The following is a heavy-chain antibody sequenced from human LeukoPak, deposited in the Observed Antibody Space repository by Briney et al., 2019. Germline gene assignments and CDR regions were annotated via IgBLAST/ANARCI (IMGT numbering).Heavy chain of an antibody. CDR3: ARDRQLLAFDY. CDR2: IYHSGST. D-gene: IGHD2-2*01. J-gene: IGHJ4*02. V-gene: IGHV4-39*07. Sequence: SETLSLTCIVSGGSISSGGYYWSWIRQPPGKGLEWIGSIYHSGSTYYNPSLKSRVTISVDTSKNQFSLKLSSVTAADTAVYYCARDRQLLAFDYWGQGTLVTVSS. CDR1: GGSISSGGYY.